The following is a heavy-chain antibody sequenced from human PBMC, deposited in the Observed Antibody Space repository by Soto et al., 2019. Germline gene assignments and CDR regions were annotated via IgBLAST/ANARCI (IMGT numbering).Heavy chain of an antibody. CDR2: LSYDGNNV. D-gene: IGHD5-18*01. CDR3: ARGPIGDAAMVTNYFDY. J-gene: IGHJ4*02. Sequence: QVQLVESGGGVVQPGRSLRLSCAASGFTFSNYAIHWVRQAPGKGLEWVAVLSYDGNNVHYADSVKGRFTVSRDNSKNTLLLQMNSLRAEDTALDYCARGPIGDAAMVTNYFDYWGQGTMVTVSS. CDR1: GFTFSNYA. V-gene: IGHV3-30-3*01.